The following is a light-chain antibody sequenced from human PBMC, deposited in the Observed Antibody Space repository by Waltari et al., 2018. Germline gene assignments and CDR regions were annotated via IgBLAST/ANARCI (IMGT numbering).Light chain of an antibody. CDR3: HQYDSSPRT. J-gene: IGKJ1*01. Sequence: EIVLTQSPGTLSVSPGERATLSCRASQSINNNYLAWYQQKFGQDPRLRIYGVFNRAAGIPDRFRGSGSGTDFTLTISRLEPEDFAVYYCHQYDSSPRTFGQGTKVEIK. CDR1: QSINNNY. V-gene: IGKV3-20*01. CDR2: GVF.